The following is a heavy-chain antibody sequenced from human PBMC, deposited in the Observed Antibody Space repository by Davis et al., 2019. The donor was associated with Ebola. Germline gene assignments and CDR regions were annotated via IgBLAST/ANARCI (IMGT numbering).Heavy chain of an antibody. D-gene: IGHD2-15*01. CDR2: IYTDGSRT. V-gene: IGHV3-74*01. CDR1: GFTFSSYW. J-gene: IGHJ4*02. Sequence: PGGSLRLSCAASGFTFSSYWIHWVRQAPGKGLVWVSRIYTDGSRTRDADSVKGRFTISRDNSKNTLYLQMNSLRAEDTAVYYCARVLSYCSDGSCPGGSDHWGQGTLVTVSS. CDR3: ARVLSYCSDGSCPGGSDH.